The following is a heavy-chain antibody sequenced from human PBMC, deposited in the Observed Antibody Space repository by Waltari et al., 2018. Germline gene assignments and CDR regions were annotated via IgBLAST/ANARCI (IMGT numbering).Heavy chain of an antibody. V-gene: IGHV1-69*05. CDR2: IIPIFGTA. D-gene: IGHD2-2*01. Sequence: QVQLVQSGAEVKKPGSSVKVSCKASGGTFSSYAISWVRQAPGQGLEWRGGIIPIFGTANYAQKFQGRVTITTDESTSTAYMELSSLRSEDTAVYYCAAPTSPEQIVVVPAAPGSAFDIWGQGTMVTVSS. J-gene: IGHJ3*02. CDR3: AAPTSPEQIVVVPAAPGSAFDI. CDR1: GGTFSSYA.